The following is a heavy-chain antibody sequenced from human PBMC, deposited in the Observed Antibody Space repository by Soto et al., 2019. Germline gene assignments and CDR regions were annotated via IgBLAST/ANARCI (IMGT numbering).Heavy chain of an antibody. D-gene: IGHD5-12*01. Sequence: SETLSLTCTVSGGSVSSGSYYWSWIRQPPGKGLEWIGYIYYSGNTNYNPSLKSRVTISVDTSKNQFSLKLSSVTAADTAVYYCAREGTDGYNYLYYYGMDVWGQGTTVTVSS. J-gene: IGHJ6*02. V-gene: IGHV4-61*01. CDR2: IYYSGNT. CDR1: GGSVSSGSYY. CDR3: AREGTDGYNYLYYYGMDV.